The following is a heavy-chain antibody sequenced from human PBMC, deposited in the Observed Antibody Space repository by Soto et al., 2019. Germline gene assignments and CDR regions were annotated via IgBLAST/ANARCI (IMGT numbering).Heavy chain of an antibody. V-gene: IGHV4-34*01. D-gene: IGHD4-17*01. CDR1: GGSFSGYY. CDR3: ARVGPATVTAKFDY. CDR2: INHSGST. J-gene: IGHJ4*02. Sequence: SETLSLTCAVYGGSFSGYYWSWIRQPPGKGLEWIGEINHSGSTNYNPSLKSRVTISVDTSKNQFSLKLSSVTAADTAVYYCARVGPATVTAKFDYWGQGTLVTVSS.